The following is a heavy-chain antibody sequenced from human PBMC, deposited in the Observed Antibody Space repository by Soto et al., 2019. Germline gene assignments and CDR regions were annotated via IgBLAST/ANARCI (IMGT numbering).Heavy chain of an antibody. CDR1: GFTFSSYW. CDR2: IKQDGSEK. J-gene: IGHJ5*02. V-gene: IGHV3-7*01. Sequence: EVQLVESGGGLVPPGGSLILSCAASGFTFSSYWMSWVRQAPGKGLEWVANIKQDGSEKYYVDSVKGRLTISRDNAKNSLYLQTNSQRAEDTAVYYCARGGDYYYSSGFPFDPWGQGTLVTVSS. D-gene: IGHD3-22*01. CDR3: ARGGDYYYSSGFPFDP.